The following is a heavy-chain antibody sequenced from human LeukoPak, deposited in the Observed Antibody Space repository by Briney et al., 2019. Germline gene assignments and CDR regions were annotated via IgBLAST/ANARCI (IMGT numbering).Heavy chain of an antibody. CDR1: GFTFSNAW. D-gene: IGHD1-14*01. V-gene: IGHV3-15*01. CDR2: IKSKTDGGTT. CDR3: TTIARRALYFQH. J-gene: IGHJ1*01. Sequence: GGSLRLSCAASGFTFSNAWMSWVRQAPGKGLEWVGRIKSKTDGGTTDYAAPVKGRFTISRDDSKNTLYLQMNSLKTEDTAVYYCTTIARRALYFQHWGQGTLVTVSS.